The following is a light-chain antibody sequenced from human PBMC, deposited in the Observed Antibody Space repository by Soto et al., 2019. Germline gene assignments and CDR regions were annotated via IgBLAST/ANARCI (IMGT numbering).Light chain of an antibody. Sequence: DIQLTQSPSFLSASVGDRVTITCRASQGMNIFLAWFQQKPWKAPKLLIYAASTLQSGVPSRFSGSGSGTDFTLTISCLQSEDFATYYCQQYYSYSRTFGQGTKVHI. CDR1: QGMNIF. J-gene: IGKJ1*01. V-gene: IGKV1-9*01. CDR2: AAS. CDR3: QQYYSYSRT.